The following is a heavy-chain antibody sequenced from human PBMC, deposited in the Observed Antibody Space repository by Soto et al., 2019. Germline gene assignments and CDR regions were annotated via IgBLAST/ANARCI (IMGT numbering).Heavy chain of an antibody. V-gene: IGHV4-38-2*01. D-gene: IGHD6-19*01. CDR2: IYHSGST. CDR3: AGSSSGWYTGGLDY. J-gene: IGHJ4*02. Sequence: ETLSLTCAVSGYSISSGYYWGWIRQPPGKGLEWIGSIYHSGSTYYNPSLKSRVTISVDTSKNQFSLKLSSVTAADTAVYYCAGSSSGWYTGGLDYWGQGTLVTVS. CDR1: GYSISSGYY.